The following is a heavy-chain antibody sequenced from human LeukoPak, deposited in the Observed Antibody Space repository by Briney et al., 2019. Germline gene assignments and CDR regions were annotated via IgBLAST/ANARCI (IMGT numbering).Heavy chain of an antibody. Sequence: SETLSLTCAVYGGSFSGYYWSWIRQPPGKGLEWIGEINHSGSTNYNPSLKSRVTMSVDTSKNQFSLKLSSVTAADTAVYYCARGLYYYGSGSYPNWGQGTLVTVSS. D-gene: IGHD3-10*01. J-gene: IGHJ4*02. CDR1: GGSFSGYY. CDR2: INHSGST. CDR3: ARGLYYYGSGSYPN. V-gene: IGHV4-34*01.